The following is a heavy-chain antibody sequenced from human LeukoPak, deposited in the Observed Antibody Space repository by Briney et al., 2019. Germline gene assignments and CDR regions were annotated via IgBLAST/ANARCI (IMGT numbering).Heavy chain of an antibody. CDR1: GGSISSSSYY. CDR2: IYYSGST. D-gene: IGHD3-22*01. J-gene: IGHJ4*02. CDR3: ARLTNSLLPFR. V-gene: IGHV4-39*01. Sequence: KPSETLSLTCTVSGGSISSSSYYWGWIRQPPGKGLEWIGSIYYSGSTYYNPSLKSRVTISVDTSKNQFSLKLSSVTAADTAVYYCARLTNSLLPFRWGQGTLVTVSS.